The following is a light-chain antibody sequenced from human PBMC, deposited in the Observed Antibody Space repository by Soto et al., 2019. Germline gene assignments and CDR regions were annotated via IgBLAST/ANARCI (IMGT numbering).Light chain of an antibody. J-gene: IGKJ4*01. CDR1: QTLNNY. CDR3: QQSFSPLLT. V-gene: IGKV1-39*01. CDR2: AAS. Sequence: DIQMTQSPSPVSASVGDRVTITCRASQTLNNYLTWFQQKPGKAPKVLIYAASTLQSGVPSRFSGSGSGAEFTLTISSLQPEDFATYYCQQSFSPLLTFGGGTKLEIK.